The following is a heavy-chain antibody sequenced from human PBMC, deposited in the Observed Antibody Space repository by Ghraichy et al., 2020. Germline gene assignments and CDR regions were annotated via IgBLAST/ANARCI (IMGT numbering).Heavy chain of an antibody. J-gene: IGHJ4*02. D-gene: IGHD6-13*01. V-gene: IGHV3-23*01. CDR2: ISGSGGST. CDR1: GFTFSSYA. CDR3: ARVAAAGAFDY. Sequence: GESLNISCAASGFTFSSYAMSWVRQAPGKGLEWVSAISGSGGSTYYADSVKGRFTISRDNSKNTLYLQMNSLRAEDTAVYYCARVAAAGAFDYWGQGTLVTVSS.